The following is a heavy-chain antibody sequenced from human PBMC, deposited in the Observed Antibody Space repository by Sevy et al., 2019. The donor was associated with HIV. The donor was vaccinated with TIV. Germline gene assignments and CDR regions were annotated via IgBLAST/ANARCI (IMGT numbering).Heavy chain of an antibody. D-gene: IGHD4-17*01. V-gene: IGHV3-23*01. CDR1: GLIFSSYA. CDR3: AKDYYGVGGYYFDY. Sequence: GGSLRLSCEASGLIFSSYAMSWVRQAPGKGLEWVSGINGGGDSTWYADSVKGRFTISRDNSKKVLYLQMNSLRAEDTAFYYCAKDYYGVGGYYFDYWGQGTLVTVSS. CDR2: INGGGDST. J-gene: IGHJ4*02.